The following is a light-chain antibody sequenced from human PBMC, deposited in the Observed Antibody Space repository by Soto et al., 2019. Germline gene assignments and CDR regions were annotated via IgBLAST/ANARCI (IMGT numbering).Light chain of an antibody. CDR1: SSDIGAYDY. V-gene: IGLV2-14*01. CDR3: FSFTTTSTNV. J-gene: IGLJ1*01. Sequence: QSALTQPASLSGSPGQSITISCTGTSSDIGAYDYVSWFQQHPGKAPKLMISEVNNRPSGVSNRFFGSKSGNTAYLTISGLQVEDEAACFCFSFTTTSTNVFGTGTQVTV. CDR2: EVN.